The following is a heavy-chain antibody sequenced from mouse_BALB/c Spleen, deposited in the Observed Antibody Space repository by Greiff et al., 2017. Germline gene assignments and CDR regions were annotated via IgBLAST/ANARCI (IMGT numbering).Heavy chain of an antibody. J-gene: IGHJ4*01. D-gene: IGHD2-1*01. CDR3: AGYGNYDYYAMDY. CDR1: GYSITSDYA. Sequence: EVQRVESGPGLVKPSQSLSLTCTVTGYSITSDYAWNWIRQFPGNKLEWMGYISYSGSTSYNPSLKSRISITRDTSKNQFFLQLNSVTTEDTTTYYCAGYGNYDYYAMDYWGQGTSVTVSS. V-gene: IGHV3-2*02. CDR2: ISYSGST.